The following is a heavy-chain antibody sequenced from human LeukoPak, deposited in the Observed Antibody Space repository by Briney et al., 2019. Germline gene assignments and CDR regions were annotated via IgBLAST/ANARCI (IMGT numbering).Heavy chain of an antibody. Sequence: ASVKVSCKASGGTFSSYTISWVRQAPGQGLEWMGRVIPILGIANYARKFQGRVTITADKSTSTAYMELSSLRSEDTAVYYCASFGREQLVRYYYYYMDVWGKGTTVTVSS. CDR1: GGTFSSYT. CDR2: VIPILGIA. J-gene: IGHJ6*03. D-gene: IGHD6-6*01. CDR3: ASFGREQLVRYYYYYMDV. V-gene: IGHV1-69*02.